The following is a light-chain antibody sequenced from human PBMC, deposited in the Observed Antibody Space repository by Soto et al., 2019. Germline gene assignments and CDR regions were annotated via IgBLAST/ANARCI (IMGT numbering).Light chain of an antibody. CDR3: QSYDSSLSGVV. J-gene: IGLJ2*01. V-gene: IGLV1-40*01. CDR1: SSNIGAGYD. CDR2: GNN. Sequence: QSVLTQPPSVSGAPGQRVTISCTGSSSNIGAGYDVHWYQQLPGTAPKLLIYGNNNRPSGVPELFSGSKSGTSASLAITWLQAEDEADYYCQSYDSSLSGVVFGGGTKLTVL.